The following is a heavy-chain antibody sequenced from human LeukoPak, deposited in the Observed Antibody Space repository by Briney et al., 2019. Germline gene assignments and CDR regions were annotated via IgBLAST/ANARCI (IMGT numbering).Heavy chain of an antibody. CDR1: GFSFSTHW. Sequence: GGSLRLSCVASGFSFSTHWMHWVRQAPGKGLEWVATINLGGTNKYYVDAVKGRFSISRDDATSSLHLQMNSLRVEDTAVYYCAGIDADWGQGNLVTVSS. V-gene: IGHV3-7*03. CDR3: AGIDAD. CDR2: INLGGTNK. J-gene: IGHJ4*02. D-gene: IGHD3-9*01.